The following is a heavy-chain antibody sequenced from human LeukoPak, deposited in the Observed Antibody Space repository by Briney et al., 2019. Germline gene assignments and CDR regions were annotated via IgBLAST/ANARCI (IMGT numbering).Heavy chain of an antibody. CDR1: GGTFSSYA. CDR3: ASYYDYGDYPNSYYYYGMDV. J-gene: IGHJ6*02. CDR2: IIPIFGTA. Sequence: ASVKVSCKASGGTFSSYAISWVRQAPGQGLEWMGGIIPIFGTANYAQKFQGRVTITADESTSTAYMELSSLRSEDTAVYYCASYYDYGDYPNSYYYYGMDVWGQGTTVTVSS. D-gene: IGHD4-17*01. V-gene: IGHV1-69*13.